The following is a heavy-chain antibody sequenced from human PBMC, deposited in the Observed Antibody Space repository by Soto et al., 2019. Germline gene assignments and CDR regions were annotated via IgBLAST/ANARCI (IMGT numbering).Heavy chain of an antibody. D-gene: IGHD1-1*01. CDR3: ARDRENSNDKGHYYYGMDV. CDR1: GYTFTGYY. V-gene: IGHV1-2*02. Sequence: ASVKVSCKASGYTFTGYYMHWVRQAPGQGLEWMGWINPNSGGTNYAQKFQGRVTMTRETTISTAYMELSRLRYDDTDVYYCARDRENSNDKGHYYYGMDVWGQGTTVTVSS. J-gene: IGHJ6*02. CDR2: INPNSGGT.